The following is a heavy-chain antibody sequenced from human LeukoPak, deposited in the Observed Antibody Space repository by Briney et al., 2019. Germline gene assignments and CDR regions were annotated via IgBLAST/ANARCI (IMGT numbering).Heavy chain of an antibody. V-gene: IGHV4-61*01. CDR2: IYYSGST. Sequence: SETLSLTCTVSGGSVSSGSYYWSWIRQPPGKGLEWIGYIYYSGSTNYNPSLKSRVTISVDTSKNQFSLKPSSVTAADTAVYYCASSGRGSSWYAYWGQGTLVTVSS. J-gene: IGHJ4*02. D-gene: IGHD6-13*01. CDR3: ASSGRGSSWYAY. CDR1: GGSVSSGSYY.